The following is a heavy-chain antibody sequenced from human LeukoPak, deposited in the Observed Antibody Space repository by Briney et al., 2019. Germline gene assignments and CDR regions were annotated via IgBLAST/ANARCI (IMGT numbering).Heavy chain of an antibody. J-gene: IGHJ4*02. V-gene: IGHV3-33*01. D-gene: IGHD6-13*01. Sequence: GSLRLSCAASGFTFSSYGMHWVRQAPGKGLEWVAVIWYDGSNEYYADSVKGRFTISRDNSKNTLYLQMNSLRAEDTAVYYCARDSGSRYSYFDYWGQGTLVTVSS. CDR2: IWYDGSNE. CDR3: ARDSGSRYSYFDY. CDR1: GFTFSSYG.